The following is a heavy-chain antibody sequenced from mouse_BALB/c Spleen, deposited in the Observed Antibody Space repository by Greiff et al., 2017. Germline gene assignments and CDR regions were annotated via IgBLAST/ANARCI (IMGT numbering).Heavy chain of an antibody. J-gene: IGHJ3*01. CDR3: ARGRASTGFAY. CDR1: GFTFSSYA. D-gene: IGHD5-1*01. V-gene: IGHV5-6-5*01. CDR2: ISSGGST. Sequence: EVQLMESGGGLVKPGGSLKLSCAASGFTFSSYAMSWVRQTPEKRLEWVASISSGGSTYYPDSVKGRFTISRDNARNILYLQMSSLRSEDTAMYYCARGRASTGFAYWGQGTLVTVSA.